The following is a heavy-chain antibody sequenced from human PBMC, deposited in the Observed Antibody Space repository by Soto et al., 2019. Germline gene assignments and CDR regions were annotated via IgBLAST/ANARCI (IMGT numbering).Heavy chain of an antibody. CDR2: INAGNGDT. D-gene: IGHD5-18*01. Sequence: GASVKVSCKASGYTFTSYPMHWVRQAGQRLEWMGWINAGNGDTKYSQKFQGRVTMTTDTSTSTAYMELRSLRSDDTAVYYCARSSGYSYGFDYWGQGTLVTVSS. V-gene: IGHV1-3*01. CDR3: ARSSGYSYGFDY. CDR1: GYTFTSYP. J-gene: IGHJ4*02.